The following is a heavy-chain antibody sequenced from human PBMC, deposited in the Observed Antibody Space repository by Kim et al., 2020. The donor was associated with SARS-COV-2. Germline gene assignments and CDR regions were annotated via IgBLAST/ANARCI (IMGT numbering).Heavy chain of an antibody. CDR2: ISYDGSNK. CDR3: ARDQEQQLSFYYYYGMDF. D-gene: IGHD6-13*01. V-gene: IGHV3-30*04. CDR1: GFTFSSYA. J-gene: IGHJ6*02. Sequence: GGSLRLSCAASGFTFSSYAMHWVRQAPGKGLEWVSGISYDGSNKCYVDSVKGRFTISRDNSKNTLYLQMNSLRAEDTAVYYCARDQEQQLSFYYYYGMDFWGQGPPVTVSS.